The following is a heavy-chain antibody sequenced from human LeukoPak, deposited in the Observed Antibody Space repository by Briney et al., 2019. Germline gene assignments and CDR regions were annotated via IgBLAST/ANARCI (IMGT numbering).Heavy chain of an antibody. V-gene: IGHV4-38-2*02. CDR3: AKQGQTMFLLSSSWYPYYMDV. Sequence: PSETLSLTCTVSGYSISSGYYWGWIRQPPGEGLEWIGSIYHSESTYYNPSLKSRVTISVDTSKNQFSLMLSSVTAADTAVYYCAKQGQTMFLLSSSWYPYYMDVWGKGTTVTISS. D-gene: IGHD2-2*01. CDR2: IYHSEST. J-gene: IGHJ6*03. CDR1: GYSISSGYY.